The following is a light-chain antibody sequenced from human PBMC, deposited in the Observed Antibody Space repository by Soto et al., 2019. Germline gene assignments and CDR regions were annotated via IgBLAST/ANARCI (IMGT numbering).Light chain of an antibody. CDR1: QDISNY. CDR2: DAS. J-gene: IGKJ3*01. CDR3: QQFNNLPFT. Sequence: DIQMTQSPSSLSASVGDRVTITCQASQDISNYLNWFQQKPGKAPKLLIYDASNLETGVPSRFSGGGSGTDFTLTISSLQPEDIATYYCQQFNNLPFTFGPGTKVDIK. V-gene: IGKV1-33*01.